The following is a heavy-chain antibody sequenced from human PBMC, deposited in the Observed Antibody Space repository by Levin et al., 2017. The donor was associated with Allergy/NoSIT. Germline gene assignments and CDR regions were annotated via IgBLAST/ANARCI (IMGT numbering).Heavy chain of an antibody. V-gene: IGHV3-11*01. CDR2: ISSSGSTI. J-gene: IGHJ6*02. CDR1: GFTFSDYY. Sequence: PGGSLRLSCAASGFTFSDYYMSWIRQAPGKGLEWVSYISSSGSTIYYADSVKGRFTISRDNAKNSLYLQMISLRAEDTAVYYCARGSSYSSSWYQYYGMDVWGQGTTVTVSS. D-gene: IGHD6-13*01. CDR3: ARGSSYSSSWYQYYGMDV.